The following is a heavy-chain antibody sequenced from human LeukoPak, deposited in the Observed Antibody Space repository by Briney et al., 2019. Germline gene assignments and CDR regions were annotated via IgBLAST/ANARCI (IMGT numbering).Heavy chain of an antibody. D-gene: IGHD2-2*01. CDR2: IIPIFGTA. Sequence: GASVKVSCKASGGTFSSYAISWVRQAPGQGLEWIGGIIPIFGTANYAQKFQGRVTITTDESTSTAYMELSSLRSEDTAVYYCARDPGLYCSSTSCYFGGLGPWGQGTLVTVSS. J-gene: IGHJ5*02. CDR1: GGTFSSYA. CDR3: ARDPGLYCSSTSCYFGGLGP. V-gene: IGHV1-69*05.